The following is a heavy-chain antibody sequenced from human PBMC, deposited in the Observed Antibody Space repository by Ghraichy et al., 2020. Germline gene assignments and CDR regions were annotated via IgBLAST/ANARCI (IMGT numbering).Heavy chain of an antibody. CDR1: GFTFSSYA. V-gene: IGHV3-23*01. CDR3: AKDPDSSGWPHFDY. D-gene: IGHD6-19*01. Sequence: GESLNISCAASGFTFSSYAMSWVRQAPGKGLEWVSAISGSGGSTYYADSVKGRFTISRDNSKNTLYLQMNSLRAEDTAVYYCAKDPDSSGWPHFDYWGQGTLVTVSS. CDR2: ISGSGGST. J-gene: IGHJ4*02.